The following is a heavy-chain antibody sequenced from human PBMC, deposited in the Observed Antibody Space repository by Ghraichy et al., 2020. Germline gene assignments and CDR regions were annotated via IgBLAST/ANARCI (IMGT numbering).Heavy chain of an antibody. CDR1: GFSISSGFY. Sequence: SQTLSLTCDVSGFSISSGFYWGWIRQPPGKGLEWIGSVHHSGITYYNPSFRSRLTISEDTSKNQFSLTLRSVTAADTAVYYCTRVVDYDSTGFYFQRGYNWYFDLWGRGTLVTVST. D-gene: IGHD3-22*01. CDR2: VHHSGIT. V-gene: IGHV4-38-2*01. CDR3: TRVVDYDSTGFYFQRGYNWYFDL. J-gene: IGHJ2*01.